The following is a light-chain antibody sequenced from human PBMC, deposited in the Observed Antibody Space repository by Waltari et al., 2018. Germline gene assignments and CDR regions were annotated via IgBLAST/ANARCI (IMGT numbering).Light chain of an antibody. Sequence: EIVLTQSPGTLSLSTGERATLSCRASQRVTSGYIAWYQHKPGQAPRLLIYTASTRATGIPDRFSGSGSGTDFLLTINGLEPEDFAVYYCQYYGSAPRTFGQGTKVEIK. CDR1: QRVTSGY. J-gene: IGKJ1*01. CDR3: QYYGSAPRT. CDR2: TAS. V-gene: IGKV3-20*01.